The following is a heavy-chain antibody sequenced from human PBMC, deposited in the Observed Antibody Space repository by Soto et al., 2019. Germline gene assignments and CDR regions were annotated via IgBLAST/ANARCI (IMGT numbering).Heavy chain of an antibody. CDR1: GFTFSSYS. D-gene: IGHD2-15*01. V-gene: IGHV3-21*01. Sequence: EVQLVESGGGLVKPGGSLRLSCAASGFTFSSYSMNWVRQAPGKGLEWVSSISSSSSYIYYADSVKGRFTISRDNAKNSVYLQMISLRAEATAVYYCAREYCSGGSCTNNWFDPCVHGTLVTVSS. CDR2: ISSSSSYI. J-gene: IGHJ5*02. CDR3: AREYCSGGSCTNNWFDP.